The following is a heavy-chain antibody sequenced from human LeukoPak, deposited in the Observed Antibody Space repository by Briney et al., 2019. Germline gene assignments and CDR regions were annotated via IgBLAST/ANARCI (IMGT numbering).Heavy chain of an antibody. CDR3: ARSSEGRYYYDSSGFSYYYYYMDG. CDR1: GVSISSTSYY. V-gene: IGHV4-39*07. J-gene: IGHJ6*03. CDR2: IYYSGST. D-gene: IGHD3-22*01. Sequence: SETLSLTCTVSGVSISSTSYYWAWLRQPPGKGLEWIGSIYYSGSTYYNPSLKSRITISVETTKNPFSLKLSSVTAADTAVYYCARSSEGRYYYDSSGFSYYYYYMDGWGKGTTVTIS.